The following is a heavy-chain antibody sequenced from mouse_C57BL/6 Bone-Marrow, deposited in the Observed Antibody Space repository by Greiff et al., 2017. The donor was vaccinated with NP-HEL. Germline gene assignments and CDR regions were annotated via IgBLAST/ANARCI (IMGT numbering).Heavy chain of an antibody. CDR3: ARHKELDYDGPFDY. J-gene: IGHJ2*01. D-gene: IGHD2-4*01. Sequence: VQLQQSGAELVKPGASVKLSCKASGYTFTEYTIHWVKQRSGQGLEWIGWFYPGSGSIKYNEKFKDQATLTADKSTSTVYMELSRLTSEYAAVYFCARHKELDYDGPFDYWGQGTTLSVSS. CDR1: GYTFTEYT. V-gene: IGHV1-62-2*01. CDR2: FYPGSGSI.